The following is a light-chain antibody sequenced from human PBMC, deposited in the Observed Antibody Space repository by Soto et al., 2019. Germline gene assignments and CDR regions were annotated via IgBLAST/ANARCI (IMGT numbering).Light chain of an antibody. Sequence: QSVLTQPASVSGCPGQSITISCSRTSSDVGAYNYVSWYQQHPGKAPKLMIYEVSNRPSGVSHRFSGSKSDNTASLTISGLQTDDEADYYCSSYTSSRTLVLGTGTKVTVL. V-gene: IGLV2-14*01. CDR1: SSDVGAYNY. CDR2: EVS. CDR3: SSYTSSRTLV. J-gene: IGLJ1*01.